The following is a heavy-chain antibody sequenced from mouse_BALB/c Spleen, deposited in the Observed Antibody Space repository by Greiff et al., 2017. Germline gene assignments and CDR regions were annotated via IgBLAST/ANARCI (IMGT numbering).Heavy chain of an antibody. CDR3: AGYLRYAMDY. V-gene: IGHV14-3*02. CDR2: IDPANGNT. Sequence: DVQLQESGAELVKPGASVKLSCTASGFNIKDTYMHWVKQRPEQGLEWIGRIDPANGNTKYDPKFQGKATITADTSSNTAYLQLSSLTSEDTAVYYCAGYLRYAMDYWGQGTSVTVSS. D-gene: IGHD1-1*01. CDR1: GFNIKDTY. J-gene: IGHJ4*01.